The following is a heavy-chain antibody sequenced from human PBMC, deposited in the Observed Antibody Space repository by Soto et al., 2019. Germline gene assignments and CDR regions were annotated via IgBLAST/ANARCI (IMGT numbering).Heavy chain of an antibody. CDR2: ISGSGGST. V-gene: IGHV3-23*01. J-gene: IGHJ6*02. CDR1: GFTFSSYA. D-gene: IGHD3-22*01. Sequence: XGSLRLSCAASGFTFSSYAMSWVRQAPGKGLEWVSAISGSGGSTYYADSVKGRFTISRDNSKNTLYLQMNRLRAEDTAVYYCAKDLRYDSSGYYYGMDVWGQGTTVTVSS. CDR3: AKDLRYDSSGYYYGMDV.